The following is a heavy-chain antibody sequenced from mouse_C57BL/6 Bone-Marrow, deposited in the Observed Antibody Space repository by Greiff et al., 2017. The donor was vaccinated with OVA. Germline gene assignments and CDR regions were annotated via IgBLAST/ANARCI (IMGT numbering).Heavy chain of an antibody. V-gene: IGHV1-53*01. CDR2: INPSDGGT. D-gene: IGHD1-1*01. CDR3: ARSGGSSYGWYFDV. Sequence: QVQLQQPGTELVKPGASVKLSCKASGYTFTSYWMHWVKQRPGQGLEWLGNINPSDGGTNYNEKFKSKATLTVDKSSSTAYMQLSSLTSEDSAVYYCARSGGSSYGWYFDVWGTGTTVTVSS. CDR1: GYTFTSYW. J-gene: IGHJ1*03.